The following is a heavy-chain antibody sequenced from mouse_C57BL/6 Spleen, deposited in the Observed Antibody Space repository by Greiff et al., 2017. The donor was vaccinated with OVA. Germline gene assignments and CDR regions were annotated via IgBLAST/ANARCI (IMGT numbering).Heavy chain of an antibody. V-gene: IGHV5-4*01. D-gene: IGHD3-2*02. CDR3: AREDSSGAYYYAMDY. CDR1: GFTFSSYA. J-gene: IGHJ4*01. CDR2: ISDGGSYT. Sequence: EVKLMESGGGLVKPGGSLKLSCAASGFTFSSYAMSWVRQTPEKRLEWVATISDGGSYTYYPDNVKGRFTISRDNAKNNLYLQMSHLKSEDTAMYYCAREDSSGAYYYAMDYWGQGTSVTVSS.